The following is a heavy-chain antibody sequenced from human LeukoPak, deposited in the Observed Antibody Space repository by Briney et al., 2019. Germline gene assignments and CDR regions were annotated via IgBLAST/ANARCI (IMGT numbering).Heavy chain of an antibody. CDR1: GGSIRNYS. V-gene: IGHV4-4*07. CDR2: IQTSGNT. D-gene: IGHD6-19*01. J-gene: IGHJ4*02. CDR3: ASDRGSGWFDY. Sequence: SETLSLTSTLSGGSIRNYSWNWIRQPAGKGLEWVGRIQTSGNTNYSPSLKSRITISVDRSKNQVSLKLSSVTAADTAVYYCASDRGSGWFDYWGQGTLVTVSS.